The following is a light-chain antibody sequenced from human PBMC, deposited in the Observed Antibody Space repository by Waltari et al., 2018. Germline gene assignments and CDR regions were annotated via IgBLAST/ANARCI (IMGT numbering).Light chain of an antibody. Sequence: EIVLTQSPATLSLSPGARATLSCRASESISSQFAWYQQKPGQAPRILIYDTSNRAAGIPARFSGSGSGTDFSLTISSLEPEDFVVYYCQQRSHWPMYTFGQGTKLEIK. V-gene: IGKV3-11*01. CDR1: ESISSQ. CDR3: QQRSHWPMYT. CDR2: DTS. J-gene: IGKJ2*01.